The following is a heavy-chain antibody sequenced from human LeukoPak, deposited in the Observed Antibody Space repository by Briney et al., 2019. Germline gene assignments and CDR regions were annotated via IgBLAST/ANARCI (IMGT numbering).Heavy chain of an antibody. CDR1: GYTFTSYG. D-gene: IGHD3-3*01. CDR3: ARLSLGAGVVIPYYYYYGMDV. J-gene: IGHJ6*02. V-gene: IGHV1-18*01. CDR2: ISAYNGNT. Sequence: GASVKVSCKASGYTFTSYGISWVRQAPGQGLEWMGWISAYNGNTNYAQKLQGRVTMTTDTSTSTAYMELRSLRSDDTAVYYCARLSLGAGVVIPYYYYYGMDVWGQGTTVTVSS.